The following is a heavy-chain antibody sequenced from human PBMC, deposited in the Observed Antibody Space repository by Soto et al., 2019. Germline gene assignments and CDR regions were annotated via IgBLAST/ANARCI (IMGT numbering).Heavy chain of an antibody. CDR3: ARGRPHYDFWSGYPDY. CDR2: MNPNSGNT. CDR1: GYTFTSYD. J-gene: IGHJ4*02. D-gene: IGHD3-3*01. V-gene: IGHV1-8*01. Sequence: QVQLVQSGAEVKKPGASVKVSCKASGYTFTSYDINWVRQATGQGLEWMGWMNPNSGNTGYAQKFQGRVTMTRNTSISKTYMELSSLRSEDTAVYYCARGRPHYDFWSGYPDYWGQGTLVTVSS.